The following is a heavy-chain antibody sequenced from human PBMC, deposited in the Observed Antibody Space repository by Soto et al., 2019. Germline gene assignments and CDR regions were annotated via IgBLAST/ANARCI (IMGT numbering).Heavy chain of an antibody. CDR2: ITNSGSST. V-gene: IGHV3-48*01. J-gene: IGHJ4*02. CDR1: GFTFSSYS. CDR3: ARESRLAY. Sequence: GGSLRLSCAASGFTFSSYSMNWVRQAPGKGLEWVSCITNSGSSTYYADSVKGRFTISRDNAKNSLYLQMNSLRAEDTAVYYCARESRLAYWGQGTLVTVSS.